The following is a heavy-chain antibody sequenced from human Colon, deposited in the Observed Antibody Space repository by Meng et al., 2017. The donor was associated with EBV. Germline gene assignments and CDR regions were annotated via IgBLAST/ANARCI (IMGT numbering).Heavy chain of an antibody. V-gene: IGHV4-4*02. CDR1: GGSISSVYW. Sequence: VRVQAWGPGLVKPSETLSLTSAVSGGSISSVYWWTWVRQSPGKGLEWIGEIYHSGSTSYNPSLKSRVTISVDKSKNQFSLKLTSVTAADTAVYYCARGGYYSFDYWGQRTLVTVSS. D-gene: IGHD5-18*01. CDR2: IYHSGST. CDR3: ARGGYYSFDY. J-gene: IGHJ4*02.